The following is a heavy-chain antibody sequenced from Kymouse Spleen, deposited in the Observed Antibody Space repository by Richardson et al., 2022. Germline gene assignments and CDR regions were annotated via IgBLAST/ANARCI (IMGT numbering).Heavy chain of an antibody. CDR2: ISYDGSNK. Sequence: QVQLVESGGGVVQPGRSLRLSCAASGFTFSSYGMHWVRQAPGKGLEWVAVISYDGSNKYYADSVKGRFTISRDNSKNTLYLQMNSLRAEDTAVYYCAKDGYSNGGYYYYYYGMDVWGQGTTVTVSS. CDR3: AKDGYSNGGYYYYYYGMDV. D-gene: IGHD4-11,IGHD4-11*01. V-gene: IGHV3-30*18. CDR1: GFTFSSYG. J-gene: IGHJ6*02.